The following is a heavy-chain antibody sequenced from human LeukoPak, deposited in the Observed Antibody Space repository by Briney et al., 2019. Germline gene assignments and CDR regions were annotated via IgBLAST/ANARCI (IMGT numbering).Heavy chain of an antibody. CDR2: INAGNGNT. V-gene: IGHV1-3*01. Sequence: ASVKVSCKASGYTFTSYAMHWVRQAPGQRLEWMGWINAGNGNTKYSQKFQGRVTITRDTSASTAYMELSSLRSEDTAVYYRARGHSSGYYVDYWGQGTLVTVSS. CDR1: GYTFTSYA. J-gene: IGHJ4*02. D-gene: IGHD3-22*01. CDR3: ARGHSSGYYVDY.